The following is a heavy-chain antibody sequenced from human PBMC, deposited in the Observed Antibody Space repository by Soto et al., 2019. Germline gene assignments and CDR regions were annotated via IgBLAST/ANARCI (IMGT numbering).Heavy chain of an antibody. D-gene: IGHD6-13*01. V-gene: IGHV3-53*04. CDR1: GFTVSSNY. J-gene: IGHJ3*02. CDR3: AGKAAAGLNDAFDI. Sequence: EVQLVESGGGLVQPGGSLRLSCAASGFTVSSNYMSWVRQAPGKGLEWVSVIYGGGTTYYADSVKGRFTISRHNSKNTLYLQMNSLTVEDTAVYYCAGKAAAGLNDAFDIWGQGTMVTVSS. CDR2: IYGGGTT.